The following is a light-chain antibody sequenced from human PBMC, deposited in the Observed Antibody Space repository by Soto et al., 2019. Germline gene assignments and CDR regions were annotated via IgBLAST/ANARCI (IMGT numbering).Light chain of an antibody. CDR1: SSDVGGYKY. Sequence: QSVMTQPRSVSGSPGQSVTISCTGTSSDVGGYKYVSWYQQHPGKVPKLMMFDVSERPSGVPDRFSGSKSGNTASLSISGLKAEDEADYYCCAYAVSYTVFFGGGTKLTVL. CDR2: DVS. V-gene: IGLV2-11*01. CDR3: CAYAVSYTVF. J-gene: IGLJ2*01.